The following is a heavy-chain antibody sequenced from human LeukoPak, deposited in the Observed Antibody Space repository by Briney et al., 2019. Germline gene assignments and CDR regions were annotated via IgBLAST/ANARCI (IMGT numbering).Heavy chain of an antibody. Sequence: PGGSLRLSCAASGFTFSSYWMHWVRQAPGKGLEWVSRINSDGSSTSYADSVKGRFTISRDNAKNTLYLQMNSLRAEDTAVYYCARDLGAVAGTFDYWGQGTLVTVSS. J-gene: IGHJ4*02. D-gene: IGHD6-19*01. V-gene: IGHV3-74*01. CDR1: GFTFSSYW. CDR2: INSDGSST. CDR3: ARDLGAVAGTFDY.